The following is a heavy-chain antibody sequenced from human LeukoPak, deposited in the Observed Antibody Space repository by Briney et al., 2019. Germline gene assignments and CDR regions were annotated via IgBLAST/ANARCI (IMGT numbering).Heavy chain of an antibody. V-gene: IGHV3-30*02. CDR1: GFTFSSYG. CDR2: IRYDGSNK. Sequence: GGSLRLSCAASGFTFSSYGMHWVRQAARKGLEGVAFIRYDGSNKYYADSVKGRFTISRDNSKNTLYLQMNSLRAEDTAVYYCAKDGAYYDSSGYYSDFDYWGQGTLVTVSS. CDR3: AKDGAYYDSSGYYSDFDY. D-gene: IGHD3-22*01. J-gene: IGHJ4*02.